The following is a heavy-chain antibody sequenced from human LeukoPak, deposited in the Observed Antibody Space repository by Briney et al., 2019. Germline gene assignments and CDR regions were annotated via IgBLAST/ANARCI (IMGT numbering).Heavy chain of an antibody. J-gene: IGHJ6*02. CDR1: GFTFSSYW. CDR3: ARDQGYYYGMDV. V-gene: IGHV3-53*01. Sequence: GGSLRLSCAASGFTFSSYWMSWVRQAPGKGLEWVSVIYSGGSTYYADSVKGRFTISRDNSKNTLYLQMNSLRAEDTAVYYCARDQGYYYGMDVWGQGTTVTVSS. CDR2: IYSGGST.